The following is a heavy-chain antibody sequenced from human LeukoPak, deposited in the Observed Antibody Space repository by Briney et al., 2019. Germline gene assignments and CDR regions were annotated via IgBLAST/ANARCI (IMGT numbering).Heavy chain of an antibody. CDR1: GFIFSGHN. V-gene: IGHV3-48*01. CDR2: ISSTSATI. D-gene: IGHD3-10*01. J-gene: IGHJ4*02. CDR3: AKDGLIYGSGSYYDY. Sequence: PGGSLRLSCAASGFIFSGHNMTWVRQAPGKGLEWVSYISSTSATIYYADSVKGRFTISRDNAKNSLYLQMNSLRGEDTAVYYCAKDGLIYGSGSYYDYWGQGTLVTVSS.